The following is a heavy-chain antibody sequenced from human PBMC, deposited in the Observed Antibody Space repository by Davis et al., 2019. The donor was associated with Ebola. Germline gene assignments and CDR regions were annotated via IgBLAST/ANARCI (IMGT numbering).Heavy chain of an antibody. D-gene: IGHD5-18*01. J-gene: IGHJ4*02. Sequence: GESLKISCAASGFTFSSYAMHWVRQAPGKGLEWVAVISYDGSNKYYADSVKGRFTISRDNSKNTLYLQMNSLRAEDTAVYYCAKDRRDTASFDYWGQGTLVTVSS. CDR3: AKDRRDTASFDY. V-gene: IGHV3-30*04. CDR2: ISYDGSNK. CDR1: GFTFSSYA.